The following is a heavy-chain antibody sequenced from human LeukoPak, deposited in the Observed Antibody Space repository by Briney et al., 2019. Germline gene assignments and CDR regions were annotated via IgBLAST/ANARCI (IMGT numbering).Heavy chain of an antibody. CDR2: INHSGST. Sequence: PSETLSLTCAVYGGSFSGYYWSWIRQPPGKGLEWIGEINHSGSTNYNPSLKSRVTISVDTSKNQFSLKLSSVTAADTAVYYCARDYRITMVRGVKEDWFDPWGQGTLVTVSS. V-gene: IGHV4-34*01. J-gene: IGHJ5*02. CDR1: GGSFSGYY. CDR3: ARDYRITMVRGVKEDWFDP. D-gene: IGHD3-10*01.